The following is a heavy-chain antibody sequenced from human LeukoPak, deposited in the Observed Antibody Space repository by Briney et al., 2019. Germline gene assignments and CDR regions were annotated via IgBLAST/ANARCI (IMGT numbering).Heavy chain of an antibody. V-gene: IGHV4-59*02. CDR1: GVSVSSYY. J-gene: IGHJ2*01. Sequence: SETLSLTCIVSGVSVSSYYWSWIRQPPGKELEWIGFIYYTGSTNYNPSLKSRVTMSMDTSKNQFSLKLSSVTAADTAVYYCASQDIVGWYFDLWGRGTLVTVSS. CDR2: IYYTGST. D-gene: IGHD2-15*01. CDR3: ASQDIVGWYFDL.